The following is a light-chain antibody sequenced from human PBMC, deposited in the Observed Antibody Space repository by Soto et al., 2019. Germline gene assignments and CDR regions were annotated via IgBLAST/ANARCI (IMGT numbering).Light chain of an antibody. V-gene: IGKV3-15*01. J-gene: IGKJ1*01. CDR3: QQYNTWLWT. Sequence: EVVMTQSPATLSVSPGERATLSCRASQSVTANLALYQQKPGQAPRLLIHGASNRATGIPARFSGSVFGTEFILTISSLQSEEFAWYYCQQYNTWLWTFGQGTKVEI. CDR1: QSVTAN. CDR2: GAS.